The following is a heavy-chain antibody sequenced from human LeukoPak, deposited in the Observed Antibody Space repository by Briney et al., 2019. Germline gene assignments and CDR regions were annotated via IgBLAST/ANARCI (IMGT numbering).Heavy chain of an antibody. D-gene: IGHD2-8*01. V-gene: IGHV1-2*02. CDR1: GYTFTGYY. J-gene: IGHJ4*02. Sequence: GASVKVSCKASGYTFTGYYMHWVRQAPGQGVEWMGWINPNSGGTNYAQKFQGRVTMTRDTSISTAYMELSRLRSDDTAVYYCARVGLRNCTNGVCYDYYFDYWGQGTLVTVSS. CDR2: INPNSGGT. CDR3: ARVGLRNCTNGVCYDYYFDY.